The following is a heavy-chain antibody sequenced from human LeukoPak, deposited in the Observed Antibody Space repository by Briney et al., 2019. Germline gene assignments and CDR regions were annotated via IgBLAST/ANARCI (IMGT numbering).Heavy chain of an antibody. CDR1: GFSFNTYA. Sequence: GRSLRLSCAVSGFSFNTYAIHWVRQAPGKGLEWVAFISYDGRIKYYADCVKGRFTISRENSKTTLSLQMNSLRAEDTAVYYCARDRSEKYSTGYWGQGTLVTVSS. CDR3: ARDRSEKYSTGY. D-gene: IGHD2/OR15-2a*01. CDR2: ISYDGRIK. J-gene: IGHJ4*02. V-gene: IGHV3-30*04.